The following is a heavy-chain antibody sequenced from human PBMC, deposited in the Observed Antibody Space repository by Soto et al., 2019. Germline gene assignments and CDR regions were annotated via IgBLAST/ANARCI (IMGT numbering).Heavy chain of an antibody. CDR1: GFTVSSTY. CDR2: IYSGGNT. D-gene: IGHD5-12*01. V-gene: IGHV3-53*01. Sequence: PGGSLRLSCAAAGFTVSSTYMTWARQAPGKGLEWVSVIYSGGNTNYADSVKGRFTISRDNSKNTLYLQMNSLRAEDTAVYYCARGFNWLDYWGQGTLVTVSS. J-gene: IGHJ4*02. CDR3: ARGFNWLDY.